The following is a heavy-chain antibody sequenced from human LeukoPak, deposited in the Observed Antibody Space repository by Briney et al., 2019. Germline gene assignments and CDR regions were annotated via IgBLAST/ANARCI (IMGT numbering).Heavy chain of an antibody. CDR3: ARVKEGTTATIPDYFQH. J-gene: IGHJ1*01. CDR1: GYTFTGYY. D-gene: IGHD4-17*01. Sequence: GASVKVSCKASGYTFTGYYMHWVRQAPGQGLEWMGWINPDSGDTNYGKNFQGRVTMTRDTSISTVYMEVNRLRSDDTAVYYCARVKEGTTATIPDYFQHWGQGTLVTVSS. V-gene: IGHV1-2*02. CDR2: INPDSGDT.